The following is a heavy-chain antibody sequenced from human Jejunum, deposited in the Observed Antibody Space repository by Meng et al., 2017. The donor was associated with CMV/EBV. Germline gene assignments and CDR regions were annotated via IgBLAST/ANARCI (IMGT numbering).Heavy chain of an antibody. Sequence: GFMFHTYIMNWVRQAPGKGLEWVSSITPSGSSNYIFYADSVKGRFTIPRDNAKNSLYLQMNSLRAEDTALYYCAGDPPGSGLNVDYWGQGTPVTVSS. CDR2: ITPSGSSNYI. CDR1: GFMFHTYI. V-gene: IGHV3-21*01. J-gene: IGHJ4*02. D-gene: IGHD3-10*01. CDR3: AGDPPGSGLNVDY.